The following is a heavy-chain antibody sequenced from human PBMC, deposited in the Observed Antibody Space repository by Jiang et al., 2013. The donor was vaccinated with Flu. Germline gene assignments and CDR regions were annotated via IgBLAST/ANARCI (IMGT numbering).Heavy chain of an antibody. J-gene: IGHJ3*02. Sequence: SGISWNSGSIGYADSVKGRFTISRDNAKNSLYLQMNSLRAEDTALYYCAKDTDSSGDAFDIWGQGTMVTVSS. D-gene: IGHD6-19*01. V-gene: IGHV3-9*01. CDR2: ISWNSGSI. CDR3: AKDTDSSGDAFDI.